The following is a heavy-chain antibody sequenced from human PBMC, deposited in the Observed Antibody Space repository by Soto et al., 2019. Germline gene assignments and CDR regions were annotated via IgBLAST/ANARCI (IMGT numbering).Heavy chain of an antibody. CDR1: GFTFSSYG. V-gene: IGHV3-33*01. CDR2: IWYDGSNK. CDR3: ARDCGGDCYQGSQGNDAFDI. D-gene: IGHD2-21*02. Sequence: GGSLRLSCAASGFTFSSYGMHWVRQAPGKGLEWVAVIWYDGSNKYYADSVKGRFTISRDNSKNTLYLQMNSLRAEDTAVYYCARDCGGDCYQGSQGNDAFDIWGQGTMVTVSS. J-gene: IGHJ3*02.